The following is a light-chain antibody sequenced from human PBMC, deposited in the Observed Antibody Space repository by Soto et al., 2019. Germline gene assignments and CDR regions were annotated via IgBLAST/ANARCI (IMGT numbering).Light chain of an antibody. Sequence: EIVMTQSPATLSVSPGERATLSCRASQSVSSNLAWYHQKPGQAPRLLSYGASTRATGIPARFSGSGSGTEFTLTISSLQSEDFAVYYCQQYNNWPFTFGPGTKVDIK. J-gene: IGKJ3*01. V-gene: IGKV3-15*01. CDR3: QQYNNWPFT. CDR2: GAS. CDR1: QSVSSN.